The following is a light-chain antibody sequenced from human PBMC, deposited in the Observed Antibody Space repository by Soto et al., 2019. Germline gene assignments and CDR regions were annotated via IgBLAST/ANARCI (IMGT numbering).Light chain of an antibody. V-gene: IGLV2-14*01. CDR3: NSYSDGNTSYL. J-gene: IGLJ2*01. CDR2: DVT. Sequence: QSVLTQPASLAGSPGQSITIPCNGTSNDIGGYNFVSWFQQHPGKAPKLLICDVTRRPSGVSDRFSGSKSGNTASLTLSALQAQDGADYYCNSYSDGNTSYLFG. CDR1: SNDIGGYNF.